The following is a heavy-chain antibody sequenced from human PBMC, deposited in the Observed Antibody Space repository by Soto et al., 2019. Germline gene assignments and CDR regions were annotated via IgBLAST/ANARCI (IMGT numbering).Heavy chain of an antibody. CDR2: ISSSGSSK. CDR1: GFTFRDYY. J-gene: IGHJ3*02. V-gene: IGHV3-11*01. CDR3: ARDLGDRDAFDI. D-gene: IGHD2-21*02. Sequence: GGSLRLSCAASGFTFRDYYMTWIRQAPGKGLEWVSYISSSGSSKYYADSVKGRFTISRENTKNSLYLQVNNLRAEDTALYYCARDLGDRDAFDIWGQGTMVTVSS.